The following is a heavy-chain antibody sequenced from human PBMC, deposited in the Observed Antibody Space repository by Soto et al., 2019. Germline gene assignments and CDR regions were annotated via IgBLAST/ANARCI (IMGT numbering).Heavy chain of an antibody. D-gene: IGHD2-8*01. J-gene: IGHJ4*02. CDR1: GFTFSDYY. V-gene: IGHV3-11*01. CDR3: ASGTNGDFFVY. Sequence: QVQLVEAGVGVGKPGGSLGLSCAASGFTFSDYYMSWIRQAPGKGLEWVSYISSRSSTIFYADSVKGRFTISRDNVKNSLYLQMNSLRAEDTAVYFCASGTNGDFFVYWGQGILVTVSS. CDR2: ISSRSSTI.